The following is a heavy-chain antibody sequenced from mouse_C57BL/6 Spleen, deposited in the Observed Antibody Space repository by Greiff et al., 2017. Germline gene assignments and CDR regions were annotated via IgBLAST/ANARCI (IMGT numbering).Heavy chain of an antibody. Sequence: QVQLQQPGAELVRPGSSVKLSCKASGYTFTSYWMHWVKQRPIQGLEWIGNIDPSDSETHYNQKFKDKATLTVDKSSSTAYIQLSSLTSEDSAVYYCARSGDYDGSFDYWGQGTTLTVSS. CDR1: GYTFTSYW. CDR2: IDPSDSET. D-gene: IGHD2-4*01. V-gene: IGHV1-52*01. CDR3: ARSGDYDGSFDY. J-gene: IGHJ2*01.